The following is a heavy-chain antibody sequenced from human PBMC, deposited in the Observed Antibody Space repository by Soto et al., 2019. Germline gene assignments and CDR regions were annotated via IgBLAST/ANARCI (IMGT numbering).Heavy chain of an antibody. Sequence: QVQLVQSGAEVKKPGSSVKVSCKASGGSFSSKAISWVRQAPGQGLEWMGGIIPIFGTTNYAQEFQGRVTITADESTSTAYMDLSSLRSEDTAVYFCASHDSSGIFHHWGQGTLITVSS. V-gene: IGHV1-69*12. CDR1: GGSFSSKA. J-gene: IGHJ1*01. CDR3: ASHDSSGIFHH. CDR2: IIPIFGTT. D-gene: IGHD3-22*01.